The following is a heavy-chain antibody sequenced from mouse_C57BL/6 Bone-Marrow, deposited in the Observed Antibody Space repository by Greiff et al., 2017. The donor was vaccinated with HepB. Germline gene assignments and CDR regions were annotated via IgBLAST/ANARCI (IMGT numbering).Heavy chain of an antibody. D-gene: IGHD1-1*01. J-gene: IGHJ2*01. CDR1: GFNIKDDY. CDR3: ARAPSYYGSFDY. V-gene: IGHV14-4*01. Sequence: VQLQQSGAELVRPGASVKLSCTASGFNIKDDYMHWVKQRPEQGLEWIGWIDPENGDTEYASKFQGKATITADTSSNTAYLQLSSLTSEDTAVYFCARAPSYYGSFDYWGQGTTLTVSS. CDR2: IDPENGDT.